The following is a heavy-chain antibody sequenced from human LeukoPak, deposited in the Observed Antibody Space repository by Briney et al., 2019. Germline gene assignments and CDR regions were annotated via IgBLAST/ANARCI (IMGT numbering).Heavy chain of an antibody. CDR2: INSDGSST. Sequence: SGGSLRLSCAASGFSFDSYWMHWVRQTPGKGLVWVSHINSDGSSTTYADSVKGRFTISRDNAKNTLYLQINSLSPEDTAVYYCARDGAGYFYYFDYWGPGTLVTVSS. J-gene: IGHJ4*02. D-gene: IGHD5-24*01. V-gene: IGHV3-74*03. CDR3: ARDGAGYFYYFDY. CDR1: GFSFDSYW.